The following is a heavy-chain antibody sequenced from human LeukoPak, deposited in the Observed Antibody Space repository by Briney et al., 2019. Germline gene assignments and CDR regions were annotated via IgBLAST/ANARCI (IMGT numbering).Heavy chain of an antibody. CDR1: GFTFNNYA. Sequence: PGGSLRLSCAASGFTFNNYAMSWVRQAPGKGLVWVSSINAGGGNTYYTDSVKGRFTISRDNSKNTLYLQMNSLRAEDTALFYCAKAGWYSAKYQATYDYAIDIWGQGTMDTVSS. V-gene: IGHV3-23*01. CDR3: AKAGWYSAKYQATYDYAIDI. CDR2: INAGGGNT. J-gene: IGHJ3*02. D-gene: IGHD1-26*01.